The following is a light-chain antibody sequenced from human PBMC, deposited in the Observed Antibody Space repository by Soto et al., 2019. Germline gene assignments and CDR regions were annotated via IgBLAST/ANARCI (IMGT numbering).Light chain of an antibody. V-gene: IGLV2-11*01. CDR1: SRDVGIYNY. Sequence: QSVLTQPRSVSGSPGQSVTVSCTGTSRDVGIYNYVSWYQQRPGTAPKVMIYDVTKRPSGVPDRFSGSKSANTASLTISGLQAEDEADYYCCSYAGNDTLLFGGGTKVTVL. CDR2: DVT. CDR3: CSYAGNDTLL. J-gene: IGLJ3*02.